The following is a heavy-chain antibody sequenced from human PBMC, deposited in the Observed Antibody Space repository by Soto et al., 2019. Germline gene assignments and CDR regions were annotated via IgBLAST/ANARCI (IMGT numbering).Heavy chain of an antibody. Sequence: PGVSLSLSCAASGFTFSDYYMSWIRQAPGKGLEWVSYISSSGSTIYYADSVKGRFTISRDNAKNSLYLQMNSLRAEDTAVYYCARDGTYGDYGMDVWGQGTTVTVSS. J-gene: IGHJ6*02. V-gene: IGHV3-11*01. CDR1: GFTFSDYY. CDR3: ARDGTYGDYGMDV. CDR2: ISSSGSTI. D-gene: IGHD4-17*01.